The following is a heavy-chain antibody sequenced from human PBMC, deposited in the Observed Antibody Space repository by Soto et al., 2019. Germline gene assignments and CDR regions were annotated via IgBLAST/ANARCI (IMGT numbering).Heavy chain of an antibody. J-gene: IGHJ4*02. Sequence: QVQLQESGPGLVKPSQTLSLTCTVSGGSISSGGYYWSWIRQHPGKGLEWIGYIYYSGSTYYNPSLKSRVTIAVDTSKHPFSLKLSSVTAADTAVYYCASGIVATAMGEGVDYWGQGTLVTVSS. V-gene: IGHV4-31*03. CDR3: ASGIVATAMGEGVDY. D-gene: IGHD5-12*01. CDR1: GGSISSGGYY. CDR2: IYYSGST.